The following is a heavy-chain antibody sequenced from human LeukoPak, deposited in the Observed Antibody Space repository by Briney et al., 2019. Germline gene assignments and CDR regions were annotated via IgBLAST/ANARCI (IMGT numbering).Heavy chain of an antibody. Sequence: SETLSLTCAVYGGSFSGYYWSWIRQPPGKGLEWIGYIYYTGSVDYNPSLKSRLSISLDTSKNQFSLKLNSVTAADTAVYYCTRDHSYYLGSETSTLDVWGQGTAVTVSS. J-gene: IGHJ6*02. CDR2: IYYTGSV. CDR3: TRDHSYYLGSETSTLDV. V-gene: IGHV4-34*01. CDR1: GGSFSGYY. D-gene: IGHD3-10*01.